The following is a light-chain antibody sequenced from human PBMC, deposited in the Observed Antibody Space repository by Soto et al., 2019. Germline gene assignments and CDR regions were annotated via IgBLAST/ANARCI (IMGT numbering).Light chain of an antibody. CDR1: SSDVGRYNY. Sequence: SALTQPASVSGSPGQSVTISCTGTSSDVGRYNYVSWYQQHPGKAPKLIIYDVTKRPSGVPDRLSGSKSGTSASLAISGLQSEDEADYYCAAWDDSLNDYVFGTGTKVTVL. J-gene: IGLJ1*01. CDR3: AAWDDSLNDYV. CDR2: DVT. V-gene: IGLV2-11*01.